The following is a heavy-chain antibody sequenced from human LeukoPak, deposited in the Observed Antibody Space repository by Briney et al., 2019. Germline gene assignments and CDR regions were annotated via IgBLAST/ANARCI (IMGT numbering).Heavy chain of an antibody. CDR3: TPGYSYGSYFDY. Sequence: GGSLRLSCAVSGFTFTNAWMSWVRQAPGKGLEWVGRTKGEVDGGTTDYAAPVKGRFTISRDNSKNTMYLEMSSLKTEDTAVYYCTPGYSYGSYFDYWGRGTVVTVSS. J-gene: IGHJ4*02. D-gene: IGHD5-18*01. CDR1: GFTFTNAW. V-gene: IGHV3-15*01. CDR2: TKGEVDGGTT.